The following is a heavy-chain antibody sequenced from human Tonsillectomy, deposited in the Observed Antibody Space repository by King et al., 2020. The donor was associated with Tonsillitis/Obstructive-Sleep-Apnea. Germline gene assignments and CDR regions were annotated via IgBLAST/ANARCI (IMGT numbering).Heavy chain of an antibody. J-gene: IGHJ3*02. CDR1: GGSISSYY. D-gene: IGHD3-16*01. V-gene: IGHV4-59*01. Sequence: VQLQESGPGLVKPSETLSLTCTVSGGSISSYYWSWIRQPPGKGLEWIGYIFYSGSTNYNPSRKSRVTISLDTSKNQFSLKLSSVTAADTAVYYCARSGGLPRAFDIWGQGTMVTISS. CDR3: ARSGGLPRAFDI. CDR2: IFYSGST.